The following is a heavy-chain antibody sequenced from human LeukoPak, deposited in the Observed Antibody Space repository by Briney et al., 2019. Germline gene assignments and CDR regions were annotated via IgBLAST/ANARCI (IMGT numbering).Heavy chain of an antibody. CDR1: GFTFSSYA. J-gene: IGHJ4*02. V-gene: IGHV3-23*01. Sequence: GGSLRLSGAASGFTFSSYARSWVRQAPGKGLDWVSAISGSGGSTYYADSVKGRFTISRDNSKNTLYLQMNSLRAEDTAVYYCAKDMQWLVPDDYWGQGTLVTVSS. CDR3: AKDMQWLVPDDY. D-gene: IGHD6-19*01. CDR2: ISGSGGST.